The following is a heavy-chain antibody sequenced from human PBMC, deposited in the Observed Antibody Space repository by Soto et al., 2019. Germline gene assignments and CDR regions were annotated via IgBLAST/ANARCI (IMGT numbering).Heavy chain of an antibody. Sequence: ASVKVSCKASGYRFVDYYMHWVRQAPGQGLEWMGWINPNSGGTNYPQKFRGRVTMTRDTSIRTAYMELSSLTSDDTAVYFCARDRVDYSSFHYGMDVWGQGTTVTVSS. D-gene: IGHD6-19*01. V-gene: IGHV1-2*02. CDR1: GYRFVDYY. CDR3: ARDRVDYSSFHYGMDV. J-gene: IGHJ6*02. CDR2: INPNSGGT.